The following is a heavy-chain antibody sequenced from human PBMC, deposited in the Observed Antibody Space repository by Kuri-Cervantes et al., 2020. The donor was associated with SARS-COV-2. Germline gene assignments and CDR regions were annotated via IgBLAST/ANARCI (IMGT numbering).Heavy chain of an antibody. Sequence: GGSLRLSCAASGFTFDDYAMHWVRQAPGKGLEWVSGISWNSDSIGYADSVKGRFTISRDNSKNTLYLQMNSLRAEDTAVYYCASGIAVAGLAYMDVWGKGTTVTVSS. D-gene: IGHD6-19*01. CDR2: ISWNSDSI. J-gene: IGHJ6*03. V-gene: IGHV3-9*01. CDR3: ASGIAVAGLAYMDV. CDR1: GFTFDDYA.